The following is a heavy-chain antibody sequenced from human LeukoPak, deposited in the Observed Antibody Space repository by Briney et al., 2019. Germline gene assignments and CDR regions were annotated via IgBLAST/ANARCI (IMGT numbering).Heavy chain of an antibody. J-gene: IGHJ1*01. V-gene: IGHV5-51*01. CDR2: IYPGGSET. CDR1: GYSFSSYW. D-gene: IGHD2-15*01. Sequence: GESLKISCKGLGYSFSSYWSAWVRQRPGKGLEWMGIIYPGGSETRYDPSFEGQVTISADKSISTAYLLWSSLKASDTAMYYCARLRCSGGSCYRYFQHWGQGTLVTVSS. CDR3: ARLRCSGGSCYRYFQH.